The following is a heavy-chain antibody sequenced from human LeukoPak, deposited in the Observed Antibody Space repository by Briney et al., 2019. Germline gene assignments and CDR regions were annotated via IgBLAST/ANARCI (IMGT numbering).Heavy chain of an antibody. V-gene: IGHV3-48*01. CDR2: ISSSSSTI. Sequence: GGSLRLSCAASGFTFSSYSMNWVRQAPGKGLEWISYISSSSSTIYYADSVKGRFTISRDNAKNSLYLQMNSLRAEDTAVCYCARDGLQQLIYYFDYWGQGTLVTVSS. CDR3: ARDGLQQLIYYFDY. D-gene: IGHD6-13*01. CDR1: GFTFSSYS. J-gene: IGHJ4*02.